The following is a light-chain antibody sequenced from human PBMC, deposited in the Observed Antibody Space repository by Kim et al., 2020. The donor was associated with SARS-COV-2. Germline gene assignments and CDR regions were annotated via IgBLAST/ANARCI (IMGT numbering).Light chain of an antibody. CDR1: QSISSW. V-gene: IGKV1-5*03. CDR3: QHYNHYPYS. J-gene: IGKJ2*03. Sequence: DIQMTQSPSTLSASVGDRVTITCRASQSISSWLAWYQQKPGKAPKLLIYKASSLASGVPSRFSGGGSGTEFTLTISSLQPDDFATYYCQHYNHYPYSFGQGTKLEI. CDR2: KAS.